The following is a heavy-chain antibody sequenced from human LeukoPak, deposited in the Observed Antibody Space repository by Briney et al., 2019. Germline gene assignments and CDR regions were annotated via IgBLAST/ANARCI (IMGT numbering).Heavy chain of an antibody. D-gene: IGHD1-26*01. CDR2: INPKSGDT. CDR3: ARDLPSTSYWETDY. Sequence: ASVKVSCKASGYSFIDYYIHWVRQAPGQGLEWMGRINPKSGDTNYAQNFQCRVTMTSHTSINTAYIELSRLTSDDTAVYYCARDLPSTSYWETDYWGQGTLVTVSS. CDR1: GYSFIDYY. V-gene: IGHV1-2*06. J-gene: IGHJ4*02.